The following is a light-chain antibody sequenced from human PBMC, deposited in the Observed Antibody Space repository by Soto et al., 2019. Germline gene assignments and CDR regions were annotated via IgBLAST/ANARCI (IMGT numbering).Light chain of an antibody. CDR1: QSVSSSY. CDR2: GTS. J-gene: IGKJ2*01. V-gene: IGKV3-20*01. CDR3: QQYNNGPTYT. Sequence: EIVLTQSPGTLSLSPGERATLSCRASQSVSSSYLAWYQQKPGQAPRLLIYGTSSRATGIPDRFSGSGSGTDFTLTISRLEPEDFAVYYCQQYNNGPTYTFGQGTKLEIK.